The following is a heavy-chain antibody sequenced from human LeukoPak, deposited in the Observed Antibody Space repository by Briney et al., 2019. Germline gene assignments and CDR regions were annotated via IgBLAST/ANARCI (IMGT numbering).Heavy chain of an antibody. D-gene: IGHD1-26*01. CDR3: ARDLGLDSGSYVLDY. CDR1: GYTFTNYG. J-gene: IGHJ4*02. Sequence: GASVKVSCKASGYTFTNYGISWVRQAPGQGLEWMGWISAYNGNTYYAQKVQGRVTMTTDTSTSTGYMELRSLRSDDTAVYYCARDLGLDSGSYVLDYWGQGTLVTVSS. CDR2: ISAYNGNT. V-gene: IGHV1-18*01.